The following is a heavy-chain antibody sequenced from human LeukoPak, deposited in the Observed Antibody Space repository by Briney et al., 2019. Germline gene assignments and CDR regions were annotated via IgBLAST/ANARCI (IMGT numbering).Heavy chain of an antibody. Sequence: SETLSLTCAVYGGSFSGYYWSWIRQPPGKGLEWIGEINHSGSTNYNPSLKSRVTISVDTPKNQFSLKLNSVTAADTAVYYCARHVEGVRFTTFLAYWGQGTLVTVSS. CDR2: INHSGST. D-gene: IGHD3-9*01. V-gene: IGHV4-34*01. CDR3: ARHVEGVRFTTFLAY. J-gene: IGHJ4*02. CDR1: GGSFSGYY.